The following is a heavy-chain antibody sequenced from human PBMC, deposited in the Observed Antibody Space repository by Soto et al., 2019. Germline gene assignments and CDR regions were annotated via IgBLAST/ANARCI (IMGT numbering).Heavy chain of an antibody. CDR1: GYSFTSLD. CDR2: MQPSTGRT. J-gene: IGHJ4*02. Sequence: ASVKVSCKAAGYSFTSLDINWVRQTAGQGLEWMGWMQPSTGRTGYAQKFQGRVTMTRXXXXXXAXMXLXXXPSDDTAFYYCARGLRAGVDYRGQGTLDTVSS. D-gene: IGHD1-26*01. CDR3: ARGLRAGVDY. V-gene: IGHV1-8*01.